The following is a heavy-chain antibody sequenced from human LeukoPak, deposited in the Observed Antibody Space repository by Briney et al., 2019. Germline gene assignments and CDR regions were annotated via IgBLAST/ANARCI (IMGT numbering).Heavy chain of an antibody. D-gene: IGHD2-2*01. CDR3: AREGLNRYCSSTSCYAGINY. CDR2: INPSGGST. V-gene: IGHV1-46*01. Sequence: ASVKVSCKASGYTFTAHYLHWVRQAPGQGLEWMGIINPSGGSTSYAQKFQGRVTMTRDMSTSTVYMELSSLRAEDTAVYYCAREGLNRYCSSTSCYAGINYWGQGTLVTVSS. CDR1: GYTFTAHY. J-gene: IGHJ4*02.